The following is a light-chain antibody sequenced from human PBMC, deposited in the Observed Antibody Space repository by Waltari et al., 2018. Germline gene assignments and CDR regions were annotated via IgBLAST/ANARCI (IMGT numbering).Light chain of an antibody. CDR2: AQN. J-gene: IGLJ2*01. Sequence: SSELTQDPDVSVALGQTVQITCQGDSLRRSFASWYHPKPGQAPALVISAQNNRAPGIPDRFSGFSSGSTTTLTISGAQAEDEADYYCNSRASGGNHLFGGGTKLTV. V-gene: IGLV3-19*01. CDR3: NSRASGGNHL. CDR1: SLRRSF.